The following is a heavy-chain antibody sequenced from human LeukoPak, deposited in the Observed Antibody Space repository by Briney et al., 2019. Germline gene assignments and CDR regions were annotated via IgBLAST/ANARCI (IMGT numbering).Heavy chain of an antibody. D-gene: IGHD3-22*01. J-gene: IGHJ4*02. V-gene: IGHV4-59*01. Sequence: SETLSLTCTVSGGSISSYYWSWIRQHPGKGLEWIGYIYYSGSTNYNPSLKSRVTISVDTSKNQFSLKLSSVTAADTAVYYCARATGYMIEDYFDYWGQGTLVTVSS. CDR2: IYYSGST. CDR3: ARATGYMIEDYFDY. CDR1: GGSISSYY.